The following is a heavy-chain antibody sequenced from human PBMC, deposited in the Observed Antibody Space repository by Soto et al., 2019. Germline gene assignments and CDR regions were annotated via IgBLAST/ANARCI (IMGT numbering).Heavy chain of an antibody. CDR3: ARGRSYGYFSNWFDP. CDR1: GGTLSGNY. V-gene: IGHV4-34*01. Sequence: SETLSLTCAVYGGTLSGNYLSWIRQPPGKGLEWIGEINHSGSTNYNPSLKSRVTISVDTSKNQFSLDLSSVTAADTAVYFCARGRSYGYFSNWFDPWGQGDLVTVSS. CDR2: INHSGST. D-gene: IGHD3-16*01. J-gene: IGHJ5*02.